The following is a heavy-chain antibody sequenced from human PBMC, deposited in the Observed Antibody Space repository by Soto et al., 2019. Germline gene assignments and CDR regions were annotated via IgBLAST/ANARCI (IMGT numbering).Heavy chain of an antibody. D-gene: IGHD4-17*01. CDR1: GGSFY. CDR3: ARGGGDYGYAVDV. CDR2: IRHSGST. V-gene: IGHV4-34*01. J-gene: IGHJ6*04. Sequence: QVQLQQWGAGLLKPSETLSLNCAVYGGSFYWTWIRQPPGKGLKWIGEIRHSGSTNYKPSLKSRVSISIDRSKSQVSLTVYSVTAADTAVYYCARGGGDYGYAVDVWGKGTTVPVSS.